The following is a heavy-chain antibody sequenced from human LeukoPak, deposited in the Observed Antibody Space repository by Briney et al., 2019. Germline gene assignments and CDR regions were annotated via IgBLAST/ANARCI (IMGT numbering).Heavy chain of an antibody. CDR3: ARDTPSGSYSGY. V-gene: IGHV1-18*01. CDR2: ISAYNGNT. CDR1: GYTFTSYG. J-gene: IGHJ4*02. D-gene: IGHD1-26*01. Sequence: ASVKVSCKASGYTFTSYGISWVRQAPGQGLEWMGWISAYNGNTNYAQELQGRVTMTTDTSTSTAYMELRSLRSDDTAVYYCARDTPSGSYSGYWGQGTLVTVSS.